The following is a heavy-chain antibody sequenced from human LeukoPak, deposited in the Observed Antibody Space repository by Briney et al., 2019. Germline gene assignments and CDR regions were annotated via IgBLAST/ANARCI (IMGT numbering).Heavy chain of an antibody. CDR1: GYTFTGYY. V-gene: IGHV1-2*04. CDR3: ARGKSGSGGSCYDY. Sequence: ASVKVSCKASGYTFTGYYMHWVRQAPGQGLEWMGRINPNSGGTNYAQKFQGWVTMTRDTSISTAYMELSRLRSDDTAVYYCARGKSGSGGSCYDYWGQGTLVTVSS. D-gene: IGHD2-15*01. CDR2: INPNSGGT. J-gene: IGHJ4*02.